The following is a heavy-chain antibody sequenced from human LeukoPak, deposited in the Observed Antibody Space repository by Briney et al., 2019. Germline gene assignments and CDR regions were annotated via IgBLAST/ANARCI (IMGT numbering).Heavy chain of an antibody. CDR3: ARQFGGNSEFDY. CDR1: GHSFTSYW. D-gene: IGHD4-23*01. V-gene: IGHV5-51*01. Sequence: GESLKISCKGSGHSFTSYWIGWVRQMPGEGLEWIGIIYPGDSDIRYSPSFQGQVTISADKSISTAYLQWSSLKASGTAMYYCARQFGGNSEFDYWGQGTLVTVSS. J-gene: IGHJ4*02. CDR2: IYPGDSDI.